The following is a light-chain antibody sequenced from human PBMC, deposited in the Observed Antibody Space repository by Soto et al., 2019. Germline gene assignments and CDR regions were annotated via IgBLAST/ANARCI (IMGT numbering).Light chain of an antibody. CDR2: GAS. J-gene: IGKJ2*01. V-gene: IGKV3-20*01. CDR1: QSVSSSY. CDR3: QQYGSLGYT. Sequence: EIVLTQSPGTLSLSPGERATLSCRASQSVSSSYLAWYQQKPGQAPRLLIYGASSRATGIPDRFSGSGSGTDFTLTISRLEPEDFAVYYCQQYGSLGYTFGQGTKLEIK.